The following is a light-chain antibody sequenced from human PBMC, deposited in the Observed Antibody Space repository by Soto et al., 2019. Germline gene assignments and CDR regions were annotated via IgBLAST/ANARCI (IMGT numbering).Light chain of an antibody. CDR3: EAWDDSLNSWV. CDR1: RSNVGDNA. V-gene: IGLV1-36*01. CDR2: YDD. Sequence: QLVLTQPPSVSEAPRQRVTISCSGSRSNVGDNAVNWYQQLPGKAPKLLIYYDDLLASGVSGRFSGSKSGTSASLAISGLQSEDEGDYYCEAWDDSLNSWVFGGGTKVTVL. J-gene: IGLJ3*02.